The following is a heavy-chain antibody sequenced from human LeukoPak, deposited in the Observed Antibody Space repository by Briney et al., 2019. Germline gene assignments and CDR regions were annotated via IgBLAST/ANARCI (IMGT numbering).Heavy chain of an antibody. D-gene: IGHD1-26*01. CDR2: INPNSGGT. J-gene: IGHJ5*02. CDR3: AREGGATMTANWFDP. V-gene: IGHV1-2*02. CDR1: GYTFANYG. Sequence: ASVKVSCKASGYTFANYGISWVRQTPGQGLEWMGWINPNSGGTNYAQKYQGRVTLTRDTSISTAYMELSRQRSDDTAVYYCAREGGATMTANWFDPWGQGTLVTVSS.